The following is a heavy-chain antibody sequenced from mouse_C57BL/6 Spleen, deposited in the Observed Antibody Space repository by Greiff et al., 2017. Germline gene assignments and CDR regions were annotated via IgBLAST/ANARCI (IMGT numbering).Heavy chain of an antibody. V-gene: IGHV5-6*01. J-gene: IGHJ2*01. D-gene: IGHD1-1*01. Sequence: EVKVVESGGDLVKPGGSLKLSCAASGFTFSSYGMSWVRQTPDKRLEWVATISSGGSYTYYPDSVKGRFTMSRDNAKNTLYLQMSSLKSEDTAMYYCARHDYGSSYGSLDYWGQGTTLTVSS. CDR3: ARHDYGSSYGSLDY. CDR2: ISSGGSYT. CDR1: GFTFSSYG.